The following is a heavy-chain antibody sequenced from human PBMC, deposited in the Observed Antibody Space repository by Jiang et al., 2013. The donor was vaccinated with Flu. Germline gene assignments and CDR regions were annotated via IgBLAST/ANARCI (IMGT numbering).Heavy chain of an antibody. CDR2: ISFDGGSK. J-gene: IGHJ4*02. CDR1: RFTFNSYG. Sequence: VQLLESGGGVVQPGRSLRLSCAASRFTFNSYGMHWVRQAPGKGLEWVAVISFDGGSKYYADSVKGRFTISRDNSKNTLYLQMSTLRAEDTAVYYCAKDRIRYFYDNSGYYFDHWGQGTLVTVS. D-gene: IGHD3-22*01. CDR3: AKDRIRYFYDNSGYYFDH. V-gene: IGHV3-30*18.